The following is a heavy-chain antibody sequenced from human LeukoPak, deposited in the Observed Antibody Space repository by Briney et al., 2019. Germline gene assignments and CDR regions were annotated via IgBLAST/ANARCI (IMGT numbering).Heavy chain of an antibody. V-gene: IGHV4-59*08. Sequence: SETLSLTCTVSGGSISSYYWSWIRQPPGKGLEWIGYIYYSGSTNYNPSLKSRVTISVDTSKNQLSLKLSSVTAADTAVYYCARLDVLRYFDWLRPGAFDIWGQGTMVTVSS. CDR1: GGSISSYY. J-gene: IGHJ3*02. CDR2: IYYSGST. CDR3: ARLDVLRYFDWLRPGAFDI. D-gene: IGHD3-9*01.